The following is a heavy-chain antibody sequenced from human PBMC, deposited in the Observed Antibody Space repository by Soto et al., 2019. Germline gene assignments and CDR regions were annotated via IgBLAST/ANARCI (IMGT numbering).Heavy chain of an antibody. CDR1: GGTFSSYA. D-gene: IGHD6-19*01. CDR2: IIPIFGTA. CDR3: ARSQGASSSLDIYYYYYYGMDV. Sequence: QVQLVQSGAEVKKPGSSVKVSCKAPGGTFSSYAISWVRQAPGQGLEWMGGIIPIFGTANYAQKFQGRVTITADESTSTGYMELSSPGSEDTAVYYCARSQGASSSLDIYYYYYYGMDVWGQGTTVTVSS. V-gene: IGHV1-69*01. J-gene: IGHJ6*02.